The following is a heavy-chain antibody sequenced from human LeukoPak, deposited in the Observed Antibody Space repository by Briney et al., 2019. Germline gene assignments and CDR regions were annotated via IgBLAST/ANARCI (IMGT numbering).Heavy chain of an antibody. V-gene: IGHV3-23*01. J-gene: IGHJ6*03. CDR3: AKFEGALLGNYYMDV. CDR1: GFPFSDFA. CDR2: ISGGGDNT. Sequence: PGGSLRPSCAVSGFPFSDFAMSWVRQAPGKGLEWVSTISGGGDNTYFADSVKGRFTISRDNSKNTLFLQMVSLRAEDTAVYYCAKFEGALLGNYYMDVWGKGTTVTVSS.